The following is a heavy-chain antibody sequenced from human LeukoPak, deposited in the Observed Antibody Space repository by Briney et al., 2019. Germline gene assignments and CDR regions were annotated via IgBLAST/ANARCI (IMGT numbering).Heavy chain of an antibody. CDR3: ARDFELSH. CDR1: GFTFSSYE. V-gene: IGHV3-48*03. Sequence: GGSLRLSCEASGFTFSSYEMNWVRRAPGKGLEWVSYISSSGKTIYSADSRKGRFTVSRDNAKTSLYLQMNSLRAEDTAVYYCARDFELSHWGQGTLVTVSS. D-gene: IGHD3-16*02. CDR2: ISSSGKTI. J-gene: IGHJ4*02.